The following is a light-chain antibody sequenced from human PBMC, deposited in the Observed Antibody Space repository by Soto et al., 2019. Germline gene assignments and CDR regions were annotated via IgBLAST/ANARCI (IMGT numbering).Light chain of an antibody. V-gene: IGKV3-15*01. Sequence: EVVMTQSPATVSVSPGEGVTLYCRASQTISNDLAWYQQHPGQAPRLLIYGASTRAPGVPARFSGGGSGTEFTLTISSLQSEDFAFYYCQQNNKWPPVTFGGGTKVDIK. J-gene: IGKJ4*01. CDR1: QTISND. CDR2: GAS. CDR3: QQNNKWPPVT.